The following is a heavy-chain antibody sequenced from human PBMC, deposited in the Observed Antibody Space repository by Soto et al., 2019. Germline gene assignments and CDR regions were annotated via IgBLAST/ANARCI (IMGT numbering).Heavy chain of an antibody. V-gene: IGHV1-18*01. CDR1: GYTFSIYG. CDR2: INPYTGNT. D-gene: IGHD3-10*01. J-gene: IGHJ4*02. Sequence: QAHLVQSGAEVKKPGASVKVSCKASGYTFSIYGISWVRQAPRQGFEWMGWINPYTGNTNYAQKFQGRVTMTTDTSTSTAYMDLRSLTSDDTAVYYCARVWFGELSSDCWGQGTLVTVSS. CDR3: ARVWFGELSSDC.